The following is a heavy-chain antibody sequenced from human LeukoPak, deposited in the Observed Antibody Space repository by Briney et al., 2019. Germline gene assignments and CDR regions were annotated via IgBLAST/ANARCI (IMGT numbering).Heavy chain of an antibody. CDR1: GFTFSDYY. CDR2: ISSSGSTI. Sequence: GGSLRLSCAASGFTFSDYYMSWIRQAPGKGLEWVSYISSSGSTIYYADSVKGRFTISRDNSKDTLYLQMSSVRVDDTAVYYCARDRGRYYDSRGFYWGYYFDSWGRGILVTVST. CDR3: ARDRGRYYDSRGFYWGYYFDS. J-gene: IGHJ4*02. V-gene: IGHV3-11*01. D-gene: IGHD3-22*01.